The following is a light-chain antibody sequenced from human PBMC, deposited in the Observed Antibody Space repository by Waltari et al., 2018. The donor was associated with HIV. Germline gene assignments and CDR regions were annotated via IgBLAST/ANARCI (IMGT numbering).Light chain of an antibody. CDR2: SNN. CDR1: SSNIGSTT. J-gene: IGLJ3*02. CDR3: AAWDDSLNGPV. V-gene: IGLV1-44*01. Sequence: QSVLTQPPSASGTPGQRVTISCSGSSSNIGSTTVNCYQQPPGTAPKILIYSNNRRPSVVPDRCSGYKSGTSASLAISGHQSEDEADYYCAAWDDSLNGPVFGGGTKLTVL.